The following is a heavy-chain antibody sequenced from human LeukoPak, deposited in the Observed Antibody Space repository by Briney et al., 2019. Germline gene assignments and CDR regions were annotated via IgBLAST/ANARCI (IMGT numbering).Heavy chain of an antibody. CDR2: IKSDGSIT. V-gene: IGHV3-74*01. CDR1: XFTFXXXX. CDR3: AGGSGSYPEY. J-gene: IGHJ4*02. Sequence: SXFTFXXXXMHXXXXXPXXXXVWVSRIKSDGSITNYADSVKGRFTISRDNAKNTLYLQMNSLRAEDTAVYYRAGGSGSYPEYWGQGTLVTLSS. D-gene: IGHD3-10*01.